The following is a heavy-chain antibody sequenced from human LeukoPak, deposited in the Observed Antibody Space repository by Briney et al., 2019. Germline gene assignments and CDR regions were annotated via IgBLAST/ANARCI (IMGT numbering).Heavy chain of an antibody. CDR3: ARDAEVVVVPAAIGEDWFDP. Sequence: ASVKVSCKASGYTFTGYYMHWVRQAPGQGLEWMGWINPNSGGTNYAQKFQGRVTMTRDTSISTAYMELSGLRSDDTAVYYCARDAEVVVVPAAIGEDWFDPWGQGTLVTVSS. CDR1: GYTFTGYY. V-gene: IGHV1-2*02. CDR2: INPNSGGT. J-gene: IGHJ5*02. D-gene: IGHD2-2*02.